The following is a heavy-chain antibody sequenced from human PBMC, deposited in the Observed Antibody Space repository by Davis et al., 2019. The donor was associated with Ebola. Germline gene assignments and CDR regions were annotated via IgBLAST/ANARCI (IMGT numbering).Heavy chain of an antibody. CDR2: IYYSGST. J-gene: IGHJ6*03. Sequence: ESLKISCAASGFTFSDYYMSWIRQPPGKGLEWIGYIYYSGSTNYNPSLKSRVTISVDTSKNQFSLKLSSVTAADTAVYYCARTPRSPRNYYYMDVWGKGTTVTVSS. CDR3: ARTPRSPRNYYYMDV. CDR1: GFTFSDYY. V-gene: IGHV4-59*01.